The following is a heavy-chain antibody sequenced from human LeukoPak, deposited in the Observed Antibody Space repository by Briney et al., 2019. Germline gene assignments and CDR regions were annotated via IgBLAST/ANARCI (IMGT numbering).Heavy chain of an antibody. CDR3: TTVDRVPAAIRLVYDFWSGSQRYFDY. J-gene: IGHJ4*02. Sequence: GGSLRLSCAASGFTFSNAWMSWVRQAPGKGLEWVGRIKSKTDGGTTDYAAPVKGRFTISRDDSKNTLYLQMNSLKTEDTAVYYCTTVDRVPAAIRLVYDFWSGSQRYFDYWGQGTLVTVSS. V-gene: IGHV3-15*01. CDR1: GFTFSNAW. CDR2: IKSKTDGGTT. D-gene: IGHD3-3*01.